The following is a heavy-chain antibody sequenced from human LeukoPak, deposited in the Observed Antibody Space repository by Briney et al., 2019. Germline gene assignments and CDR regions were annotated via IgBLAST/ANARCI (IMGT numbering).Heavy chain of an antibody. V-gene: IGHV4-59*08. J-gene: IGHJ4*02. CDR2: IYYSGST. CDR3: AVYYYDSSGYYFRDY. CDR1: GGSISSYY. Sequence: SETLSLTCTVSGGSISSYYWSWIRQPPGKGLEWIGYIYYSGSTNYNPSLKSRVTISVDTSKNQFSLKLSSVTAADTAVYYCAVYYYDSSGYYFRDYWGQGTLVTVSS. D-gene: IGHD3-22*01.